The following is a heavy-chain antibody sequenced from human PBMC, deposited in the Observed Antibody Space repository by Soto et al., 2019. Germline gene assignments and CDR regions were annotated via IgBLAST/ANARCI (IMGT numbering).Heavy chain of an antibody. V-gene: IGHV6-1*01. D-gene: IGHD2-15*01. CDR3: ARGYCSGGSCELGPGFEH. Sequence: SQTLSLTCAISGDSVSSNSAVWNWSRQSPSRGLEWLGRTYYRSKWYSEHAVSVESRITINPDTAKNQFSLQLKSVTPEDTAVYYCARGYCSGGSCELGPGFEHWGQGTLVTVSS. J-gene: IGHJ4*02. CDR2: TYYRSKWYS. CDR1: GDSVSSNSAV.